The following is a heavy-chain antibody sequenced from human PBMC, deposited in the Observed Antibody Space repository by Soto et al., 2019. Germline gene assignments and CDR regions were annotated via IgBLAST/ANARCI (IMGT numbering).Heavy chain of an antibody. CDR3: ARQAVAGHY. V-gene: IGHV4-39*01. Sequence: SETLSLTCTVSGGSISSSSYYWGWIRQPPGKGLEWIGSIYYSGSTYYNPSLKSRVTISVDTSKNQFSLKLSSVTAADTAVYYCARQAVAGHYWGQGTLVTVSS. CDR2: IYYSGST. J-gene: IGHJ4*02. CDR1: GGSISSSSYY. D-gene: IGHD6-19*01.